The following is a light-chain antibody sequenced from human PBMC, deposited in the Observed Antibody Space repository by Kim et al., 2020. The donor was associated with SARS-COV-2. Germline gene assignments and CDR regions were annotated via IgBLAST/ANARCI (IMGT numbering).Light chain of an antibody. V-gene: IGLV1-44*01. CDR3: AAWDDSLKGSVV. Sequence: QSVLTQPPSASGTPGQRVTISCSGSSSNIGSNTVNWYQQLPGTAPKLLIYSNNQRPSGVPDRFSGSKSGTSASLAISGLQSEDEADYYCAAWDDSLKGSVVFGGGTQLTVL. CDR1: SSNIGSNT. CDR2: SNN. J-gene: IGLJ2*01.